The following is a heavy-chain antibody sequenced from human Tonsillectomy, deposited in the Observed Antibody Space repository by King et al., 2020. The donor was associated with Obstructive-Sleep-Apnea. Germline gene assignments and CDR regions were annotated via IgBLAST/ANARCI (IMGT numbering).Heavy chain of an antibody. CDR2: LNPSDGSA. J-gene: IGHJ4*02. V-gene: IGHV1-46*01. CDR1: GYTFTKYY. D-gene: IGHD2-21*02. Sequence: QLVQSGAEVEKPGASVKISCKASGYTFTKYYIHWVRRAPGQGLEWMGILNPSDGSATYAQNFQGRFTMTRETSTSTVYMELSSLRSEDTAGYYCARSLVTVQCDYWGQGTLVTVAS. CDR3: ARSLVTVQCDY.